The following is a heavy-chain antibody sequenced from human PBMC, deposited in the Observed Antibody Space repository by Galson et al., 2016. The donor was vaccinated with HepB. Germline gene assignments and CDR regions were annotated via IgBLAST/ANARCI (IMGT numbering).Heavy chain of an antibody. CDR2: IKSKTDGGTT. V-gene: IGHV3-15*01. CDR1: GFTFSNAW. Sequence: SLRLSCAVSGFTFSNAWMSWVRQAPEKGLVWVGRIKSKTDGGTTDYAAPVKGRFTISRDDSKYTLYLQMNSLKTEDTAVYYCTTDYTIFGERLDPWGQGTLVTVSS. D-gene: IGHD3-3*01. CDR3: TTDYTIFGERLDP. J-gene: IGHJ5*02.